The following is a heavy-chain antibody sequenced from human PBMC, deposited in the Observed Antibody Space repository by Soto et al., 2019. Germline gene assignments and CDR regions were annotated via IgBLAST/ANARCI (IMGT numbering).Heavy chain of an antibody. CDR1: GYIFTSYG. D-gene: IGHD2-15*01. Sequence: GASVKVSCKASGYIFTSYGMHCVRQAPGQRLEWMGWINVANGNTNYAQKLQGRVTMTTDTSTSTAYMELRSLRSDDTAVYYCARGFRVAATRWWFDPWGQGTLVTVSS. CDR2: INVANGNT. CDR3: ARGFRVAATRWWFDP. V-gene: IGHV1-18*01. J-gene: IGHJ5*02.